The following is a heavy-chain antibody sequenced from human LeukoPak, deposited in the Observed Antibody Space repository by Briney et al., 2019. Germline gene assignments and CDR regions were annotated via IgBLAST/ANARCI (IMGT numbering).Heavy chain of an antibody. Sequence: GGSLRLSCAASGFTFDDYAMHWVQQAPGKGLEWVSGISWNSGSIGYADSVKGRFTISRDNAKNSLYLQMNSLRAEDTALYYCAKDSGYDLGAVAGVIDYWGQGTLVTVSS. D-gene: IGHD5-12*01. CDR2: ISWNSGSI. V-gene: IGHV3-9*01. J-gene: IGHJ4*02. CDR3: AKDSGYDLGAVAGVIDY. CDR1: GFTFDDYA.